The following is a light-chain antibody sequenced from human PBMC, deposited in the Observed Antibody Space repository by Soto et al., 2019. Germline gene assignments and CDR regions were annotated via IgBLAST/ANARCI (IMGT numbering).Light chain of an antibody. CDR3: ISYTTSATLV. CDR1: SSDVGSYNS. J-gene: IGLJ2*01. V-gene: IGLV2-14*01. CDR2: AVT. Sequence: QSALTQPASVSGSPGQSIAISCTGTSSDVGSYNSVSWYQQFPGKAPKLILYAVTNRPSGVSNRFSGSKSGNTASLTISGLQAEDEADYFCISYTTSATLVFGVGTKVTVL.